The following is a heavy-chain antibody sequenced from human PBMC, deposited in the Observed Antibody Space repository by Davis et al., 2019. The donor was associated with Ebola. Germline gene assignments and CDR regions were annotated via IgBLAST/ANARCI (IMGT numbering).Heavy chain of an antibody. Sequence: GESLKISCAASGFTVSRNYMSWVRQAPGKGLEWVSVIYSGGSTYHADSVKGRFTTSRDNSKNTLYLQMNSLRAEDTAVYYCARDGYNQYYGMDVWGQGTAVTVSS. D-gene: IGHD5-24*01. J-gene: IGHJ6*02. CDR1: GFTVSRNY. V-gene: IGHV3-53*01. CDR2: IYSGGST. CDR3: ARDGYNQYYGMDV.